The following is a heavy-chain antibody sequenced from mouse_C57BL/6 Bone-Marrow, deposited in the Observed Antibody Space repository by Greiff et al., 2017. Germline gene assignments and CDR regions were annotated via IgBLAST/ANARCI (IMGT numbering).Heavy chain of an antibody. CDR3: ARRGDYDYDGAMDY. CDR1: GYTFTSYG. V-gene: IGHV1-81*01. D-gene: IGHD2-4*01. J-gene: IGHJ4*01. CDR2: IYPRSGNT. Sequence: QVHVKQPGAELVKPGASVKMSCKASGYTFTSYGISWVKQRTGQGLEWIGEIYPRSGNTYYNEKFKGKATLTADKSSSTAYMELRSLTSEDSAVYFCARRGDYDYDGAMDYWGQGTSVTVSS.